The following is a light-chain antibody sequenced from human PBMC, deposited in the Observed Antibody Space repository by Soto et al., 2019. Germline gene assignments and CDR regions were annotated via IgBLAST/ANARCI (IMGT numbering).Light chain of an antibody. V-gene: IGKV1-27*01. Sequence: DIQMTQSPSSLSASVGDRVTITCRASQGVSNFLVWYQQKPGKVPKLLIYAASTLQSGVPTRFRSSGSGTDFTLTISSLQPEDVATYYCQNYNSAPRTFGQGTKVAIK. CDR2: AAS. CDR3: QNYNSAPRT. CDR1: QGVSNF. J-gene: IGKJ1*01.